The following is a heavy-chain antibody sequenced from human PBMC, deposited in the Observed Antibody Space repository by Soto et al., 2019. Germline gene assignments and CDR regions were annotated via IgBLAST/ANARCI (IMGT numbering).Heavy chain of an antibody. J-gene: IGHJ5*02. D-gene: IGHD2-2*01. CDR2: INPSGGST. CDR1: GYTFTSYY. CDR3: ARDGRDIVLVPAGWFDP. Sequence: QVQLVQSGAEVKKPGASVKVSCKASGYTFTSYYMHWVRQAPGQGLEWMGIINPSGGSTSYAQKFKGRVTMTRDTSTSTVYMELSSLRSEDTAVYYCARDGRDIVLVPAGWFDPWGQGTLVTVSS. V-gene: IGHV1-46*01.